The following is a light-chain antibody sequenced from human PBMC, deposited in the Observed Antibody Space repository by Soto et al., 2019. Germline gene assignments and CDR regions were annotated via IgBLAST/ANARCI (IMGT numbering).Light chain of an antibody. V-gene: IGKV1-39*01. CDR1: ESIDSY. CDR3: QQSYRTPRT. CDR2: GAS. Sequence: RSAAVGDRVTITCRASESIDSYLNWYQQKPGKAPKSLIYGASNSQTGVPSRISGSGSGTEFTLTISSLQPEDFATYYCQQSYRTPRTFGQGTKVEIK. J-gene: IGKJ1*01.